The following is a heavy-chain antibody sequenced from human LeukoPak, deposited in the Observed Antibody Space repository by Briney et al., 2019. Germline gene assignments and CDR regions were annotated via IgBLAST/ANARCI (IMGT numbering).Heavy chain of an antibody. Sequence: GGSLRLSCAASGFTVSSNDMSWVRQAPGKGLEGVSVIYSGGSAYYADSVEGRFTIFRGNSKNTLVSQMERPRAEGTAGYYLAKHRHLTPHYYHTSGHPPYFDYWGQGTLVTVSS. CDR3: AKHRHLTPHYYHTSGHPPYFDY. J-gene: IGHJ4*02. CDR1: GFTVSSND. V-gene: IGHV3-53*01. CDR2: IYSGGSA. D-gene: IGHD3-22*01.